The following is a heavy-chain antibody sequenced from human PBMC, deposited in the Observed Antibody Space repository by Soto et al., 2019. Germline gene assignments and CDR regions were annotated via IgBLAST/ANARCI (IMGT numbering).Heavy chain of an antibody. CDR2: IYYSGST. Sequence: SETLSLTCTVSGGSISSYYCSWIRQPPGKGLEWIGYIYYSGSTNYNPSLKSRVTISVDTSKNQFSLKLSSVTAADTAVYYCARDQHFIAASRYYYGMDVWGQGTTVTVSS. D-gene: IGHD6-6*01. V-gene: IGHV4-59*01. CDR1: GGSISSYY. CDR3: ARDQHFIAASRYYYGMDV. J-gene: IGHJ6*02.